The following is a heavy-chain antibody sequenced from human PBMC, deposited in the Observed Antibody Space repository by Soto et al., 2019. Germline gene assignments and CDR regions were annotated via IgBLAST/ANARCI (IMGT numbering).Heavy chain of an antibody. Sequence: KPSETLSLTCAVSGGSISSGGYSWSWIRQPPGKGLEWIGYIYHSGSTYYNPSLKSRVTISVDRSKNQYSLKLSSVTAADTAVYYCASGVGGMMRQGSGVWYFDIWGRGTLVT. D-gene: IGHD3-10*01. CDR2: IYHSGST. CDR3: ASGVGGMMRQGSGVWYFDI. J-gene: IGHJ2*01. V-gene: IGHV4-30-2*01. CDR1: GGSISSGGYS.